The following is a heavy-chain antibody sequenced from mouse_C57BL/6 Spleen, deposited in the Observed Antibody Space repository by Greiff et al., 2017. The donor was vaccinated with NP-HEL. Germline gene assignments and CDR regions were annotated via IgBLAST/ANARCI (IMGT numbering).Heavy chain of an antibody. CDR2: ILPGSGST. CDR1: GYTFTGYW. D-gene: IGHD2-12*01. J-gene: IGHJ1*03. Sequence: VQLQQSGAELMKPGASVKLSCKATGYTFTGYWIEWVKQRPGHGLEWIGEILPGSGSTTYNEKFKGKATFTADTSSNTAYMQLSSLTTEDSAIYYCARVRRRDWYFDVWGTGTTVTVSS. CDR3: ARVRRRDWYFDV. V-gene: IGHV1-9*01.